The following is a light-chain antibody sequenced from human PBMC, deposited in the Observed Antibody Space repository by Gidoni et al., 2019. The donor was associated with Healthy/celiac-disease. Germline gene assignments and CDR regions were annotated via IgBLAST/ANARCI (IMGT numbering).Light chain of an antibody. J-gene: IGLJ2*01. CDR1: KLGDKY. CDR3: QAWDSSTGV. Sequence: SYELTQPPSVSVPPGQTASITCPGDKLGDKYACWYQHKPGQAPVLVIYQDSKRPSGFPERFSGSNSGNTATLTISGTQAMDEADYYCQAWDSSTGVFGGGTKLTVL. CDR2: QDS. V-gene: IGLV3-1*01.